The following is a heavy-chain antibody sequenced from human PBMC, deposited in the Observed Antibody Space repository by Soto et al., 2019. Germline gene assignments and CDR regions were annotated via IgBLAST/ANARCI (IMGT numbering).Heavy chain of an antibody. CDR1: GLTISGKKY. D-gene: IGHD1-1*01. CDR2: LYDVDGS. V-gene: IGHV3-53*01. Sequence: DVQLVESGGGLIQPGGSLRLSCAAFGLTISGKKYVAWVRQAPGKGLEWVSALYDVDGSFYADSVKGRFTTSSDSSKTTVYLQMNDLRPDDTAVYYCATWHEREHAYDVWGQGTTVTVSS. J-gene: IGHJ3*01. CDR3: ATWHEREHAYDV.